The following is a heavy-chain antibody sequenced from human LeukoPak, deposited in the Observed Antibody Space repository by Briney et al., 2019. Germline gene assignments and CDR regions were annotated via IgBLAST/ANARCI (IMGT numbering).Heavy chain of an antibody. J-gene: IGHJ3*02. D-gene: IGHD3-10*01. CDR2: ISGSGGST. Sequence: GGSLRLSSAASGFTFSSYAMSWVRQAPGKGLEWVSAISGSGGSTYYADSVKGRFTISRDNSKNTLYLQMNSLRAEDTAVYYCLTYYYGSGSYYRGGAFDIWGQRTMVSVSS. CDR1: GFTFSSYA. V-gene: IGHV3-23*01. CDR3: LTYYYGSGSYYRGGAFDI.